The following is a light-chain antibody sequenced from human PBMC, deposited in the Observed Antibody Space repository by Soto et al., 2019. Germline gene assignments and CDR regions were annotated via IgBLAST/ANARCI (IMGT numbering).Light chain of an antibody. J-gene: IGKJ1*01. Sequence: IRMTQSPSSLSASVGNRVTITCQASQDIATYLNWYQQKPGKAPNLLVYDASNLETGVPSRFSGGGSGTHFTFTISNLQPEAIATYYCQQYDNLPPTWTFGQGTKVDIK. CDR2: DAS. CDR1: QDIATY. V-gene: IGKV1-33*01. CDR3: QQYDNLPPTWT.